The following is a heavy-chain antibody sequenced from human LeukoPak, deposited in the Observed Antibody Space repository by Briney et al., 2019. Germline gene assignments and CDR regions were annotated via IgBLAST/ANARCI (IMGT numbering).Heavy chain of an antibody. V-gene: IGHV1-69*02. J-gene: IGHJ6*02. Sequence: GASVKVSCKASEVTFKNYTINWVRQAPGQGLEWVGRIIPILDKPNYAQRSQDRVTITADKSTTTVYLELSSLRPDDTAIYYCAKNEVVSGITQRGTTFYYYYGMDVWGQGTTVAVSS. CDR2: IIPILDKP. CDR3: AKNEVVSGITQRGTTFYYYYGMDV. CDR1: EVTFKNYT. D-gene: IGHD6-25*01.